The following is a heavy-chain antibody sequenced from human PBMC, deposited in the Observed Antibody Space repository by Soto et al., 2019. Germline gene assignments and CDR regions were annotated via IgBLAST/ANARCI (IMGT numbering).Heavy chain of an antibody. CDR2: IIPILGIA. Sequence: GASVKVSCKATGGTFSSYTISWVRQAPGQGLEWMGRIIPILGIANYAQKFQGRVTITADKSTSTAYMELSSLRSEDTAVYYCARNTNSSSWSCDYWGQGTLVTVSS. CDR3: ARNTNSSSWSCDY. V-gene: IGHV1-69*02. J-gene: IGHJ4*02. D-gene: IGHD6-13*01. CDR1: GGTFSSYT.